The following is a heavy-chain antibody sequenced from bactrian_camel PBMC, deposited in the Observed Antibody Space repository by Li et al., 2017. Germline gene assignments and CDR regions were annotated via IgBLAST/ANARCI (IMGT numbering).Heavy chain of an antibody. V-gene: IGHV3S1*01. J-gene: IGHJ6*01. Sequence: HVQLVESGGGSVQAGGSLRLSCAASGYTYNRNCMAWFRQAPGKEREGVARINARYGSTYYADSVKGRFTISQGNSKNSLYLQMNSLKPEDTAMYYCAAATTIYCMGWERGDFAYWGQGTQVTVS. CDR2: INARYGST. CDR1: GYTYNRNC. D-gene: IGHD5*01. CDR3: AAATTIYCMGWERGDFAY.